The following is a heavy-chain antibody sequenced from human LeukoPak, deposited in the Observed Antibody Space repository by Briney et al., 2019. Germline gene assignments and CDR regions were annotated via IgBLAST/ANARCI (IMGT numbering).Heavy chain of an antibody. CDR1: GGSFSGYY. J-gene: IGHJ4*02. Sequence: PSETLSLTCAVYGGSFSGYYWSWIRQPPGKGLEWIGEINHSGSTNYNPSLKSRVTISVDTSKNQFSLKLSSVTAADTAVYYCARGTGLSGYSSYIDYWGRGTLVTVSS. CDR3: ARGTGLSGYSSYIDY. D-gene: IGHD3-22*01. CDR2: INHSGST. V-gene: IGHV4-34*01.